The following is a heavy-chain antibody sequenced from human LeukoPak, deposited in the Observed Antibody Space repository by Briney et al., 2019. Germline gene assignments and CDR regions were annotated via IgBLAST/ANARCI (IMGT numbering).Heavy chain of an antibody. V-gene: IGHV4-4*07. CDR3: ARDVCTGTACRSGEVFDY. J-gene: IGHJ4*02. D-gene: IGHD2-8*02. Sequence: PSETLSLTCTVSGGSMSGNLWSWIRQPAGKGLEWIGRIYPSGNPNYSPSLKSRVSMSVDTSNNYVSLRLSSVTAADTAVYYCARDVCTGTACRSGEVFDYWGQGILVTVSS. CDR2: IYPSGNP. CDR1: GGSMSGNL.